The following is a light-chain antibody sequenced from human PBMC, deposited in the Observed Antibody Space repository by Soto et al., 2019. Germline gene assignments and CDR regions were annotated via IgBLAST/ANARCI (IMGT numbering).Light chain of an antibody. V-gene: IGKV3-15*01. CDR1: QSVFSS. CDR2: GAA. Sequence: EIVMTQSPATLSVSPGERATLSCRASQSVFSSLAWYQQKPGQAPRLLIYGAATRATGIPARFSGSGSGTEFTFTISSLQSEDFAVYYCQQYHNWPAFGQGTKVEIK. CDR3: QQYHNWPA. J-gene: IGKJ1*01.